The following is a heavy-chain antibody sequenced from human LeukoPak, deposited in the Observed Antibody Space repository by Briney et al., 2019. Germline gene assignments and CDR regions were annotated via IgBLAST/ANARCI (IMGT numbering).Heavy chain of an antibody. CDR2: MNPNSGNT. V-gene: IGHV1-8*03. CDR1: GYTFTSYD. Sequence: ASVKVSCKASGYTFTSYDINWVRQATGQGLEWMGWMNPNSGNTGYAQKFQGRVTITRNTSISTAYMELSSLRSEDTAVYYCARIDYYGSGSYYNGYYYYYYYYMDVWGKGTTVTVSS. CDR3: ARIDYYGSGSYYNGYYYYYYYYMDV. D-gene: IGHD3-10*01. J-gene: IGHJ6*03.